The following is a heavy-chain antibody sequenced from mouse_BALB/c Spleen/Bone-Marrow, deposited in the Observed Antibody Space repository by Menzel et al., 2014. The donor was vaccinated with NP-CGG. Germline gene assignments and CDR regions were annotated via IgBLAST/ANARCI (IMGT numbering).Heavy chain of an antibody. CDR3: AKSYYGNYKYYFDF. CDR2: IWAGGST. D-gene: IGHD2-10*01. J-gene: IGHJ2*01. Sequence: QVQLQQPGPGLVAPSQSLSITCTVSGFSLTSYGVHWVRQPPGKGLEWLGIIWAGGSTNYNSALMSRLSISKDNSKSQVFLKMNSLQTDDTAMYYCAKSYYGNYKYYFDFWGQGTTLTVSS. CDR1: GFSLTSYG. V-gene: IGHV2-9*02.